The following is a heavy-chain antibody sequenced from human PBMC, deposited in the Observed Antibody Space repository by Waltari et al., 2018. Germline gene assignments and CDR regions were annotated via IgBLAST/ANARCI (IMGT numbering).Heavy chain of an antibody. J-gene: IGHJ3*01. D-gene: IGHD5-12*01. CDR2: ISYTGAT. CDR1: GGSITSNRHY. CDR3: ATYIGASVGTAAFDV. Sequence: QLQLQESGPGLVTPSETLSLTCTVSGGSITSNRHYWGWIRQPPGQGLEWIGTISYTGATYSSPSLKSRVTISRDTSKNQLSLTLGSVTAADTALYYCATYIGASVGTAAFDVWGQGTMVTVSS. V-gene: IGHV4-39*01.